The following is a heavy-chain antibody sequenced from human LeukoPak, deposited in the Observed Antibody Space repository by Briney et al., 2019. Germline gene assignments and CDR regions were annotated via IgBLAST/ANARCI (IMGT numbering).Heavy chain of an antibody. CDR1: GFTFSSYW. Sequence: GGSLRLSCAASGFTFSSYWMSWVGQAPGKRLEWVANIKQDGSEKYYVDSVKGRFTISRDNAKNSLFLQMNSLRAEDTAVYYCAKFPLTSTGFFDYWGQGTLVTVSS. CDR3: AKFPLTSTGFFDY. D-gene: IGHD4-17*01. J-gene: IGHJ4*02. CDR2: IKQDGSEK. V-gene: IGHV3-7*01.